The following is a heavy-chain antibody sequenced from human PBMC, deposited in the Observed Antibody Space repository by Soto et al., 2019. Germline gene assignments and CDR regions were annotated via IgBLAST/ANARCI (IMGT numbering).Heavy chain of an antibody. CDR1: GYTFSGFY. J-gene: IGHJ4*02. CDR2: INPNSGGT. Sequence: GASVKVSCKASGYTFSGFYMHWVRQAPGQGLEWMGWINPNSGGTKSAEKFQGRVTMTRDTSISTAYMELSRLTSDDTALYYCAKEAPRINMIVVVTTWPPYYFDYWGQGTLVTVSS. CDR3: AKEAPRINMIVVVTTWPPYYFDY. V-gene: IGHV1-2*02. D-gene: IGHD3-22*01.